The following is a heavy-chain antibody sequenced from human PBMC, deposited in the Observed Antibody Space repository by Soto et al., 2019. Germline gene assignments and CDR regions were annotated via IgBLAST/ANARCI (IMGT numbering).Heavy chain of an antibody. J-gene: IGHJ1*01. CDR1: GFTFSSYS. V-gene: IGHV3-21*01. CDR3: AREGIYIYHEYSLYS. Sequence: GGSLRLSCAASGFTFSSYSMNWVRQAPGKGLEWVSSISGSGNYTHYADFLRGRFTISRDNAKTSLYLQMNSLRAEDTAVYYCAREGIYIYHEYSLYSWCPGTVVTVSP. CDR2: ISGSGNYT. D-gene: IGHD2-15*01.